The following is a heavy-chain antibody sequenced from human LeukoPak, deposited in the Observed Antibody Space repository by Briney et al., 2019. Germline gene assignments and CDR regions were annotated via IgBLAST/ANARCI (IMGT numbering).Heavy chain of an antibody. CDR3: AKATYYYDSSNIQH. D-gene: IGHD3-22*01. CDR1: GFIFSSYG. Sequence: GGSLRLSCAASGFIFSSYGMHWVRQAPGKGLEWVAVISYDGSNKYYADSVKGRFTISRDNSKNTLYLQMNSLRAEDTAVYYCAKATYYYDSSNIQHWGQGTLVTVSS. J-gene: IGHJ1*01. CDR2: ISYDGSNK. V-gene: IGHV3-30*18.